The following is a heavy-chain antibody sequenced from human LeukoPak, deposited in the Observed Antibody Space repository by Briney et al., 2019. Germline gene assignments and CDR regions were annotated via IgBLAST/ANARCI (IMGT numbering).Heavy chain of an antibody. D-gene: IGHD5-18*01. CDR1: GGTFSSYA. J-gene: IGHJ6*03. CDR3: ARVQLNYSYYLDV. Sequence: GASVKVSCKASGGTFSSYAISWVRQAPGQGLEWMGGIIPIFGTANYAQKFQGRVTMTTDTSTSTAYMELRSLRSDDTAVYYCARVQLNYSYYLDVWAKGPRSPSP. V-gene: IGHV1-69*05. CDR2: IIPIFGTA.